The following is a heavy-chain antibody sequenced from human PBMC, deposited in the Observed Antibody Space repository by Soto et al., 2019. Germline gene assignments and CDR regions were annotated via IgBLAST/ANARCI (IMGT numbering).Heavy chain of an antibody. Sequence: QGQLMESGGGVVLPGRSLRLSCVASGLPLSGYAMHWVRQAPGKGFEWVASISRLTTETFYAYSVKGRFTISRDDSKKVLFLQMNRLGPADTAVYHCARVGYGVSLGQGFDPWGQGTLVTVSS. D-gene: IGHD3-16*01. CDR1: GLPLSGYA. J-gene: IGHJ5*02. V-gene: IGHV3-30-3*01. CDR3: ARVGYGVSLGQGFDP. CDR2: ISRLTTET.